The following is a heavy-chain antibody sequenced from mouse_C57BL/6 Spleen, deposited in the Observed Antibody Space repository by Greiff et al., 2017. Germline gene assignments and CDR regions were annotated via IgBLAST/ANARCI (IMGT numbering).Heavy chain of an antibody. D-gene: IGHD2-1*01. CDR2: IYPGDGDT. V-gene: IGHV1-82*01. CDR1: GYAFSSSW. Sequence: VKLQGSGPELVKPGASVKISCKASGYAFSSSWMNWVKQRPGKGLEWIGRIYPGDGDTNYNGKFKGKATLTADKSSSTAYMQLSSLTSEDSAVYFCARSGGYGNYFHWYFDVWGTGTTVTVSS. CDR3: ARSGGYGNYFHWYFDV. J-gene: IGHJ1*03.